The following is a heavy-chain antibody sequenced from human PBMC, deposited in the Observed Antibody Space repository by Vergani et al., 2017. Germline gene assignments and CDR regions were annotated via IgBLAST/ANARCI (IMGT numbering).Heavy chain of an antibody. CDR3: ARERGAARRLDYYGMDV. CDR2: ISGSGGST. J-gene: IGHJ6*02. CDR1: GFTFSSYG. D-gene: IGHD6-6*01. V-gene: IGHV3-NL1*01. Sequence: QVQLVESGGGVVQPGRSLRLSCAASGFTFSSYGMHWVRQAPGKGLEWVSSISGSGGSTYYADSVKGRFPISRDNSKNTLYLQMNSLRAEDTAVYYCARERGAARRLDYYGMDVWGQGTTVTVSS.